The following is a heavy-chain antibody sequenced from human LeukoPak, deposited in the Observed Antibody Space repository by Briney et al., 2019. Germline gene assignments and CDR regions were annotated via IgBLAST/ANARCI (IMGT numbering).Heavy chain of an antibody. CDR2: ICGHVHGT. Sequence: PGGSLRLSCAASGFTFRNSAMSWVRQAPGTGREWVSSICGHVHGTYYADSVIGRFTVSRDDSKNTLYLQRNSLRADHTAIYYCANHRTPDRYHWNYFDYWGQGTLVTVSS. CDR1: GFTFRNSA. D-gene: IGHD1-20*01. J-gene: IGHJ4*02. CDR3: ANHRTPDRYHWNYFDY. V-gene: IGHV3-23*01.